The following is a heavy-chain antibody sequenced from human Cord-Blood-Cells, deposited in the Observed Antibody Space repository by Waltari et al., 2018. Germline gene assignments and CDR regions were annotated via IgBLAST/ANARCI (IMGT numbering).Heavy chain of an antibody. CDR3: ARDPTEGTTSDY. D-gene: IGHD4-17*01. Sequence: EVQLVESGGGLVQPGGSLRLSCAASGFTFSSYWMSWVRQAPGEGVEWGAKRKQDGGEKYYVDSVKGRFTIARDNAKNSLYLQMNSLRAEDTAVYYCARDPTEGTTSDYWGQGTLVTVSS. CDR1: GFTFSSYW. J-gene: IGHJ4*02. V-gene: IGHV3-7*01. CDR2: RKQDGGEK.